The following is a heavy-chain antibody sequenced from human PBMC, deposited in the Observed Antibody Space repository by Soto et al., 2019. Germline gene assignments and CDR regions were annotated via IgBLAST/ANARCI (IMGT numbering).Heavy chain of an antibody. J-gene: IGHJ4*02. Sequence: EVQLLESGGCLVQPGGSLRLSCAASGFTFSSYAMSWVRQAPGKGLEWVSVISGSGDSTYYADSVKGRFTISRDNSKNTLYLQMSSLRADDTAVYYCAKRGSGSQFDYWGQGTLVTVSS. D-gene: IGHD1-26*01. CDR2: ISGSGDST. CDR1: GFTFSSYA. V-gene: IGHV3-23*01. CDR3: AKRGSGSQFDY.